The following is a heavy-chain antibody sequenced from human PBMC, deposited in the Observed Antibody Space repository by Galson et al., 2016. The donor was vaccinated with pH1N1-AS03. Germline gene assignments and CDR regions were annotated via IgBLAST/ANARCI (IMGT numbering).Heavy chain of an antibody. V-gene: IGHV3-48*03. CDR1: GFSLGSHE. D-gene: IGHD5-24*01. Sequence: SLRLSCAASGFSLGSHEMTWVRQAPGKGLEWISYITADGTSGKYADSVRGRFTITRDNDNNLVFLYMSSLTVEDTGLDYCSREVGRRDGYIWTSDAFDVWGRGTTVIVSA. CDR3: SREVGRRDGYIWTSDAFDV. J-gene: IGHJ3*01. CDR2: ITADGTSG.